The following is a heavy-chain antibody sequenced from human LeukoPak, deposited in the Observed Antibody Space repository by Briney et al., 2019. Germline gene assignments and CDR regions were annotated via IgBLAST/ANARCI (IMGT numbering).Heavy chain of an antibody. V-gene: IGHV1-18*01. CDR2: ISAYNGNT. D-gene: IGHD3-3*01. Sequence: ASVKVSCKASGYTFTSYGISWVRQAPGQGLEWMGWISAYNGNTNYAQKLQGRVTMTTDTSTSTAYMELRSLRSDDTAVYYCARVYSDYDFWSGYPYWFDPWAREPWSPSPQ. CDR3: ARVYSDYDFWSGYPYWFDP. J-gene: IGHJ5*02. CDR1: GYTFTSYG.